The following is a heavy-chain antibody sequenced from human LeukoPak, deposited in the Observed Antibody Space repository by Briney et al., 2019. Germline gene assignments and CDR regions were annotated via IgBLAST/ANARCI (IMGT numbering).Heavy chain of an antibody. CDR1: GYTFTGYH. D-gene: IGHD3-10*01. CDR2: MNRNSVGP. Sequence: GASETVSCKASGYTFTGYHMGWERQAPGQGLEPIRRMNRNSVGPNYAQKVQGRVTMTRDTSISTAYMALSRLRSDDTAVYYCAIVCSMVRGVIIRNPCHRFYNGMDVWGQGTTVTESS. V-gene: IGHV1-2*06. J-gene: IGHJ6*02. CDR3: AIVCSMVRGVIIRNPCHRFYNGMDV.